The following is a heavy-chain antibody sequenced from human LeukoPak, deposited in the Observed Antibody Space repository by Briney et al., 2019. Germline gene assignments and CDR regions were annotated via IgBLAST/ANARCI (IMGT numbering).Heavy chain of an antibody. CDR3: AYSSHDY. J-gene: IGHJ4*02. D-gene: IGHD6-19*01. CDR2: ISGDGGST. CDR1: GCTFDDYA. Sequence: GGSLRLSCAASGCTFDDYAMHWVRQAPGKGLEWVSLISGDGGSTYYADSVKGRFTISRDNSKNSLYLQMNSLTTEDTALYYCAYSSHDYWGQGTLVTVSS. V-gene: IGHV3-43*02.